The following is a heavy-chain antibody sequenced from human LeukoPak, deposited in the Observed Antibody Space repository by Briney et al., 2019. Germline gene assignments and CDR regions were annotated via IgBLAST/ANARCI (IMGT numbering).Heavy chain of an antibody. D-gene: IGHD3-3*01. Sequence: GGSLRLSCAASGFTFSSYWMTWVRQAPGKGLEWVANINQDGSEKYYVDSVKGRFTISRDNAKRSVYLQMNSLRAEDTAVYYCARDDRVYYDFWSGYYSVDYWGQGTLVTVSS. J-gene: IGHJ4*02. V-gene: IGHV3-7*01. CDR1: GFTFSSYW. CDR3: ARDDRVYYDFWSGYYSVDY. CDR2: INQDGSEK.